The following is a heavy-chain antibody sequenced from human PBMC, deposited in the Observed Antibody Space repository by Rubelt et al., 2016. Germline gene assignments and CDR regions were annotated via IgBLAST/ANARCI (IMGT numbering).Heavy chain of an antibody. D-gene: IGHD2-21*01. J-gene: IGHJ5*02. CDR2: IKQDETER. Sequence: SFSMSWVRQAPGKGLEWVANIKQDETERYYVDSVKGRFTISRDNAKNSLFLQMSSLRAEDTAVYYCARGPFTVINLWGQGTLVTVST. CDR1: SFS. V-gene: IGHV3-7*04. CDR3: ARGPFTVINL.